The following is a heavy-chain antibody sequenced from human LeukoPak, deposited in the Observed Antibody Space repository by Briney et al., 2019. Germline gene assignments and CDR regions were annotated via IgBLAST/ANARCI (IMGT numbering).Heavy chain of an antibody. CDR1: GGSFSGYY. CDR3: ARGKASDFWSGFILHDYFDY. J-gene: IGHJ4*02. D-gene: IGHD3-3*01. CDR2: IYYSGST. V-gene: IGHV4-59*08. Sequence: SETLSLTCAVYGGSFSGYYWSWIRQPPGKGLEWIGYIYYSGSTNYNPSLKSRVTISVDTSKNQFSLKLSSVTAADTAVYYCARGKASDFWSGFILHDYFDYWGQGTLVTVSS.